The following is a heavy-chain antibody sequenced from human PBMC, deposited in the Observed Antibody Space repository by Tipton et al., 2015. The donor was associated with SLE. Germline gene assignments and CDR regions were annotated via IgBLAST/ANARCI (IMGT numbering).Heavy chain of an antibody. CDR3: ARAQQSITMIVVVTHDAFDI. CDR1: GFTFSNYA. J-gene: IGHJ3*02. Sequence: GSLRLSCAASGFTFSNYAMNWVRQAPGKGLEWVSSISSSSSYIYYADSVKGRFTISRDNAKNSLYLQMNSLRAEDTAVYYCARAQQSITMIVVVTHDAFDIWGQGTMVTVSS. V-gene: IGHV3-21*01. CDR2: ISSSSSYI. D-gene: IGHD3-22*01.